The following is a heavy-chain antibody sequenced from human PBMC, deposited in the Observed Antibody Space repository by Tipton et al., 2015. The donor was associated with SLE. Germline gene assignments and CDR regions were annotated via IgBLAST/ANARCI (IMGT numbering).Heavy chain of an antibody. V-gene: IGHV4-61*08. CDR1: GGSISSGDYY. CDR2: IYYSGST. D-gene: IGHD2-15*01. CDR3: ARGPGSGHVFDY. Sequence: TLSLTCTVSGGSISSGDYYWSWIRQPPGKGLEWIGYIYYSGSTNYNPSLKSRVTISVDTSKNQFSLKLSSVTAADTAVYYCARGPGSGHVFDYWGQGTLVTVSS. J-gene: IGHJ4*02.